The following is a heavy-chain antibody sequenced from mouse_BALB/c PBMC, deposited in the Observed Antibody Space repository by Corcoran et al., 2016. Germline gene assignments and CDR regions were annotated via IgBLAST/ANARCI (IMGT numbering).Heavy chain of an antibody. D-gene: IGHD2-4*01. J-gene: IGHJ4*01. V-gene: IGHV1S135*01. Sequence: EIQLQQSGPELMKPGASVKISCKASGYSFTSYYMHWVKQSHGKSLEWIGYIDPFNGGTSYNQKFKGKATLTVDKSSSTAYMHLSSLTSEDSAVYYCARDYDYDGEYAMDYWGQGTSVTVSS. CDR1: GYSFTSYY. CDR3: ARDYDYDGEYAMDY. CDR2: IDPFNGGT.